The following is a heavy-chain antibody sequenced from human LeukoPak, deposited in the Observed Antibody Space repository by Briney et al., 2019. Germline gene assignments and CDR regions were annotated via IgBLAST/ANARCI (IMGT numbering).Heavy chain of an antibody. J-gene: IGHJ4*02. Sequence: GGSLRLSCAASGFIFSSYGMHWVRQAPGKGLEWVAFIRYDGSNKYYADSVKGRFTISRDNSKNTLYLQMNSLRAEDTAVYYCAKDSRIAAAGTIGHSYYFDYWGQGTLVTVSS. CDR1: GFIFSSYG. D-gene: IGHD6-13*01. CDR2: IRYDGSNK. V-gene: IGHV3-30*02. CDR3: AKDSRIAAAGTIGHSYYFDY.